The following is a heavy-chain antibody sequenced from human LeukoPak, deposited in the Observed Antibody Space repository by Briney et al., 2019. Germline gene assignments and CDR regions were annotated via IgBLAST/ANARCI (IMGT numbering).Heavy chain of an antibody. CDR1: GFTFDDYA. J-gene: IGHJ4*02. CDR2: ISWNSGSI. Sequence: PGGSLRLSCAASGFTFDDYAMHWVRQAPGKGLEWVSGISWNSGSIGYADSVKGRFTISRDNAKNSLYLQMNSLRAEDTAVYYCARGPAAGDYWGQGTLVTVSS. D-gene: IGHD6-13*01. CDR3: ARGPAAGDY. V-gene: IGHV3-9*01.